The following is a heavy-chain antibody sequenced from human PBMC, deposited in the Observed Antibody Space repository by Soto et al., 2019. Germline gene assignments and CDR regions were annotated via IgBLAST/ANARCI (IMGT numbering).Heavy chain of an antibody. Sequence: ASVKVSCKASGYTFTVYYMHWVRQAPGQGLEWMGWINPKSGGTMYPQKFQGRVTMTWDTSISTAYMALSRLRSDDTAVYYCARDLAKGGGSAGFDYWGQGTLVTVSS. V-gene: IGHV1-2*02. CDR2: INPKSGGT. CDR1: GYTFTVYY. CDR3: ARDLAKGGGSAGFDY. D-gene: IGHD1-26*01. J-gene: IGHJ4*02.